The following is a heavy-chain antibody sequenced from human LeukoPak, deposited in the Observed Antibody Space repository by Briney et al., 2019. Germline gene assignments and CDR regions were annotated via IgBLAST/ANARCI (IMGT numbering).Heavy chain of an antibody. J-gene: IGHJ4*02. CDR1: GDSISGYY. V-gene: IGHV4-59*01. Sequence: SDTLSLTCTVSGDSISGYYWHWMRQPPGEGLEWIAYIFYSGSANYNPSLKSRVTISVDTSKNRFSLKLSSVTAADTAVYYCARDRSVSARLFDYWGQGTLVTVSP. CDR2: IFYSGSA. D-gene: IGHD6-6*01. CDR3: ARDRSVSARLFDY.